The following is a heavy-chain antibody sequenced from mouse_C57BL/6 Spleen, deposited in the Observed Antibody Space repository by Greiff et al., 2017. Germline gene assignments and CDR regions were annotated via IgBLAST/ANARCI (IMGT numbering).Heavy chain of an antibody. Sequence: VQLQQPGAELVRPGSSVKLSCKASGYTFTSYWMHWVKQRPIQGLEWIGNIDPSDSETPYNQKFKDKATLTVDKSSSTAYMQLSSLTSEDSAVYYCARGTTVVPTLYYFDYWGQGTTLTVSS. D-gene: IGHD1-1*01. V-gene: IGHV1-52*01. CDR2: IDPSDSET. CDR3: ARGTTVVPTLYYFDY. J-gene: IGHJ2*01. CDR1: GYTFTSYW.